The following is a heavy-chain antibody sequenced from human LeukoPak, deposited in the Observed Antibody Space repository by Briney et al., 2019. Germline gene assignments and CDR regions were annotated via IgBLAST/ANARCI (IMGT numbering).Heavy chain of an antibody. CDR3: AKGDSFGSGYYIDY. CDR2: ISGSGGST. D-gene: IGHD3-3*01. V-gene: IGHV3-23*01. CDR1: GFTFSSYA. J-gene: IGHJ4*02. Sequence: GGSLRLSCAASGFTFSSYAMSWVRQAPGKGLEWVSAISGSGGSTYYADSVKGRFTISRDNSKNTLYLQMNSLRAEDTAVYYCAKGDSFGSGYYIDYGGQGTLVTVSS.